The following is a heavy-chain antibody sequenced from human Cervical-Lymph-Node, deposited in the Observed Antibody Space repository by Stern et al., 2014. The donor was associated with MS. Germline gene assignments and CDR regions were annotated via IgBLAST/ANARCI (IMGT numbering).Heavy chain of an antibody. CDR3: ARQRVIAMVDGAFDI. D-gene: IGHD3-22*01. V-gene: IGHV1-2*06. Sequence: QVQLVESGAEVKKPGASVKVSCKASGNTFSDHYFHWLRQAPGQGLEWMGRIDPESGDTKYGPKFQGRLTMTRDTSISSVYMELDRLTSDDSALYFCARQRVIAMVDGAFDIWGQGTRVTVSS. J-gene: IGHJ3*02. CDR2: IDPESGDT. CDR1: GNTFSDHY.